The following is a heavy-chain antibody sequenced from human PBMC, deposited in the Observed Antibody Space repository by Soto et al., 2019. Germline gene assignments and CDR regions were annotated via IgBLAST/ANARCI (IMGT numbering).Heavy chain of an antibody. V-gene: IGHV4-59*01. CDR3: ARGTLTSYFDY. Sequence: SETMSLTCTVSGGSISSYYWSWIRQPPGKGLEWIGYFYYSGSTNYNPSLKSRVTISVDTSKNQFSLKLSSVTAADTAVYYCARGTLTSYFDYWGQGTLVTVSS. CDR1: GGSISSYY. J-gene: IGHJ4*02. CDR2: FYYSGST.